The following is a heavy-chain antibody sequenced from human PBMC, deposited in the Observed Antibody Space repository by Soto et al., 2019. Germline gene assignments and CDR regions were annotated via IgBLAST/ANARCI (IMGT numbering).Heavy chain of an antibody. CDR3: ARSWVGATQIDY. Sequence: QVQLQQWGAGLLKPSETLSLTCAVYGGSFSGYYWSWIRQPPGKGLEWIGEINHSGSTNYNPSLKSRVTISVDTSKNQFSLKLSSVTAADTAVYYCARSWVGATQIDYWCQGTLVTVSS. CDR1: GGSFSGYY. J-gene: IGHJ4*02. CDR2: INHSGST. V-gene: IGHV4-34*01. D-gene: IGHD1-26*01.